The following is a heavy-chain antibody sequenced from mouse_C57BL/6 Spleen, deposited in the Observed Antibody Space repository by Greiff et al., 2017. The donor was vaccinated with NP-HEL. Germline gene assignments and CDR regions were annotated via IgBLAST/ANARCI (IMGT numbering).Heavy chain of an antibody. D-gene: IGHD2-1*01. Sequence: VQLQQSGPGLVQPSQSLSITCTVSGFSLTSYGVHWVRQSPGKGLEWLGVIWSGGSTDYNAAFISRLSISKDNSKSQVFFKMNSLQADDTAIYYCARKGDYGNYDAMDYWGQGTSVTVSS. V-gene: IGHV2-2*01. CDR3: ARKGDYGNYDAMDY. CDR2: IWSGGST. CDR1: GFSLTSYG. J-gene: IGHJ4*01.